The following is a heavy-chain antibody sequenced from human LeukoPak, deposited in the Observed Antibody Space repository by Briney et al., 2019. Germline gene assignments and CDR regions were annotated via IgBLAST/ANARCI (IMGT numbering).Heavy chain of an antibody. V-gene: IGHV4-34*01. J-gene: IGHJ4*02. CDR3: ARRLPYSSRYYFDY. CDR1: GGSFSGYY. CDR2: INHSGST. D-gene: IGHD6-19*01. Sequence: SETLSLTCAVYGGSFSGYYWSWIRQPPGKGLEWIGEINHSGSTNYNPSLKSRVTISVDTSKNQFSLKLSSVTAADTAVYYCARRLPYSSRYYFDYWGQGTLVTVSS.